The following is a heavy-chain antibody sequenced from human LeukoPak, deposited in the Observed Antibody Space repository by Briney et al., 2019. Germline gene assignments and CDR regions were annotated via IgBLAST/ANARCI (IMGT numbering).Heavy chain of an antibody. J-gene: IGHJ3*02. Sequence: KSSESLSLTCTVSGGSISCYYWNWIRQPPGKGLEWIGYIYYSGSTNHNPSLKSRVTISVDTSKNQFSLKLSSVTAADTAKYYCARSPRGYCSGGSCYGDALDIWGQGTKVTVSS. V-gene: IGHV4-59*01. CDR2: IYYSGST. D-gene: IGHD2-15*01. CDR3: ARSPRGYCSGGSCYGDALDI. CDR1: GGSISCYY.